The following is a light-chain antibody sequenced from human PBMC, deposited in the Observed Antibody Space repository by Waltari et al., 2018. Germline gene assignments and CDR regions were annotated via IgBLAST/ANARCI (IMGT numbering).Light chain of an antibody. J-gene: IGKJ1*01. CDR3: QHYSNWPPWT. CDR2: GAS. Sequence: EIVMTQSPATLSVSPGERATLSCRASQSIRINLAWYQHKPGQAPRLLIYGASTRATGIPSRFSGSGSGTEFTLTISSLQSEDFAVYYCQHYSNWPPWTFGQGTKVEMK. V-gene: IGKV3-15*01. CDR1: QSIRIN.